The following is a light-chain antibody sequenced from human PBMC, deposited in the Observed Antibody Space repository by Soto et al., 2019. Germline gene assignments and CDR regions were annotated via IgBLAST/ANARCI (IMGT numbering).Light chain of an antibody. CDR1: QDIRTS. V-gene: IGKV1-33*01. Sequence: DIQMTQSPLSLSASVGARVSITCQVSQDIRTSLSWFQHKPGRAPKPLIYGASYLETGVPSRFRGSGSGTDFTFTITSLQPEDIATYYCQHYNNLPPFTFGTGNIVDIK. CDR2: GAS. CDR3: QHYNNLPPFT. J-gene: IGKJ3*01.